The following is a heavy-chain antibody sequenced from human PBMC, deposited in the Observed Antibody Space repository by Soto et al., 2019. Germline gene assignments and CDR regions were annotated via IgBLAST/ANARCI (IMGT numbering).Heavy chain of an antibody. CDR2: IFSNDEK. CDR1: DARMG. D-gene: IGHD2-2*01. V-gene: IGHV2-26*01. Sequence: QVTLRESGPVLVKPTETLTLTCTVSDARMGVSWIRQPPGKALEWLAHIFSNDEKAYSTSLKNRLTISKDTSKRQVALAMTNMDPVATATYFCARYASGRQDYGMDVWGQGTTVTVSS. CDR3: ARYASGRQDYGMDV. J-gene: IGHJ6*02.